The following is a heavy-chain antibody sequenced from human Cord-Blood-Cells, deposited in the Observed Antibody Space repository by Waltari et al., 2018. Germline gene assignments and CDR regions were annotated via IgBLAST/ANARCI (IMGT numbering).Heavy chain of an antibody. V-gene: IGHV4-30-4*08. J-gene: IGHJ3*02. CDR1: GGSISSGDYY. CDR3: ARADYSNYWDAFDI. Sequence: QVQLQESDPGLVKPSQTLSLTCTVPGGSISSGDYYWRRIRQPPGKGLEWIGYIYYSGSTYYNPSLKSRVTISVDTSKNQFSLKLSSVTAADTAVYYCARADYSNYWDAFDIWGQGTMVTVSA. D-gene: IGHD4-4*01. CDR2: IYYSGST.